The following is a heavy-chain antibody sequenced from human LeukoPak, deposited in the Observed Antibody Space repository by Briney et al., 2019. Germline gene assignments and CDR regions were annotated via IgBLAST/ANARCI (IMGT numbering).Heavy chain of an antibody. CDR2: IGTSSTTI. Sequence: GGSLRLSCAASEFTFSSYTMNWVRQPPGKGLEWVSNIGTSSTTIYYADSVKGRFTISRDNAKNSLYLQMNSLRADDTAVYYCARFAAGGSYYYYMDVWGKGTTVTVSS. CDR3: ARFAAGGSYYYYMDV. V-gene: IGHV3-48*01. CDR1: EFTFSSYT. J-gene: IGHJ6*03. D-gene: IGHD6-25*01.